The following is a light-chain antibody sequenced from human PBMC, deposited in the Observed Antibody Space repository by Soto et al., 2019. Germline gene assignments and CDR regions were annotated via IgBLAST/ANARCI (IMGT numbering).Light chain of an antibody. CDR2: SNG. V-gene: IGLV1-40*01. J-gene: IGLJ1*01. Sequence: QSVLTQPPSVSGAPGQRVTISCTGSSSNIGAGYDVHWYQQLPGTAPKLLIYSNGNRPSGVPDRFSGSKSGTSASLAITGLQAEDEADYYCSSYTTINTLFFVFGNGTKLTVL. CDR1: SSNIGAGYD. CDR3: SSYTTINTLFFV.